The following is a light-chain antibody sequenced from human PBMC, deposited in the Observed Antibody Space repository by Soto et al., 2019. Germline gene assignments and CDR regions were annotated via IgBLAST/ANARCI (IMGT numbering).Light chain of an antibody. CDR2: NNN. V-gene: IGLV1-44*01. J-gene: IGLJ3*02. CDR3: ALWDDSLNGLRV. CDR1: SSNIGSNL. Sequence: QSVLTQPPSASGTPGQTVTISCSGCSSNIGSNLVNWYQLLPGTTPRLLIYNNNQRPSAVPDRFSGSKSGTSASLAISGLQSEDEGDYFCALWDDSLNGLRVFGGGTKLTVL.